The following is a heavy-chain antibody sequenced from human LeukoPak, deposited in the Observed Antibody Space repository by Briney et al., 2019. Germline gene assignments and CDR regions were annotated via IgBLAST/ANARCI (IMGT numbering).Heavy chain of an antibody. D-gene: IGHD3-10*01. Sequence: WASVKVSCKASGYTFTSYYMHWVRQAPGQGLEWMGIINPSGDSTSYAQTFQGRVTMTEDTSTDTAYMELSSLRSEDTAVYYCATGLWFGKYLDVWGKGTTVSISS. CDR3: ATGLWFGKYLDV. J-gene: IGHJ6*04. V-gene: IGHV1-46*01. CDR1: GYTFTSYY. CDR2: INPSGDST.